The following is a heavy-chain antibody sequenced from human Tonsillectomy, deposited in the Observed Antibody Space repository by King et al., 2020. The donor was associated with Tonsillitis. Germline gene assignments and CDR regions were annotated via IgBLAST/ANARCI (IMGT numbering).Heavy chain of an antibody. D-gene: IGHD6-13*01. CDR1: GYTFTSYG. V-gene: IGHV1-18*04. J-gene: IGHJ4*02. Sequence: QLVQSGAEVKKPGASVKVSCKASGYTFTSYGVNWVRQAPGQGLEWMGGISAYSGNPNYAQKLQGRVTLTTDTSTNTAYMELRSLRSDDTAVYFCARVSGSTWYQSSDYWGQGTLVTVSS. CDR3: ARVSGSTWYQSSDY. CDR2: ISAYSGNP.